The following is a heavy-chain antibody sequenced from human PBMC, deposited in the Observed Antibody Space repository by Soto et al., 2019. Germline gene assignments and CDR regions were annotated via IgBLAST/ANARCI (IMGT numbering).Heavy chain of an antibody. J-gene: IGHJ4*02. CDR2: ISYDGSNK. Sequence: GGSLRLSCAASGFTFSSYGMHWVRQAPGKGLEWVAVISYDGSNKYYADSVKGRFTISRDNSKNTLYLQMNSLRAEDTAVYYCAKDSVVSTRYYFDYWGQGTLVTVSS. D-gene: IGHD2-15*01. CDR3: AKDSVVSTRYYFDY. CDR1: GFTFSSYG. V-gene: IGHV3-30*18.